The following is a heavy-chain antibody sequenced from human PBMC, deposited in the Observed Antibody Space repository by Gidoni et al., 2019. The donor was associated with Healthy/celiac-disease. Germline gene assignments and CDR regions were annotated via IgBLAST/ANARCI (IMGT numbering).Heavy chain of an antibody. V-gene: IGHV4-59*01. Sequence: QVQLQESGPGLVKPSETLSLTCTVSGGSNSSYYWSWIRQPPGKGLEWIGYIYYSGSTNYNPSLKSRVTISVDTSKNQFSLKLSSVTAADTAVYYCARTNWNRRSEWFDPWGQGTLVTVSS. D-gene: IGHD1-1*01. CDR1: GGSNSSYY. CDR2: IYYSGST. J-gene: IGHJ5*02. CDR3: ARTNWNRRSEWFDP.